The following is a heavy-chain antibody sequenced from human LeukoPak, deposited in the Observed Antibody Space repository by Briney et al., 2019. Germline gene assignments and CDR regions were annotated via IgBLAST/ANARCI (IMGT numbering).Heavy chain of an antibody. CDR3: ARGRIAARLFDY. V-gene: IGHV1-2*02. J-gene: IGHJ4*02. Sequence: ASVKVSCKASGYTFTGYYMHWVRQAPGQGLEWMGWISPNSGGTNYAQKFQGRVTMTRDTSISTAYMELSRLRSDDTAVYYCARGRIAARLFDYWGQGTLVTVSS. CDR2: ISPNSGGT. D-gene: IGHD6-6*01. CDR1: GYTFTGYY.